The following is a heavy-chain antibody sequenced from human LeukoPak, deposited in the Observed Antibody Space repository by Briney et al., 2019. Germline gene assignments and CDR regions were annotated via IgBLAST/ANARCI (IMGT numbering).Heavy chain of an antibody. J-gene: IGHJ4*02. CDR1: GFTFSSYG. D-gene: IGHD6-19*01. CDR3: AKGQQWLVLTGFDY. V-gene: IGHV3-23*01. CDR2: ISGSGGST. Sequence: GGSLRLSCAASGFTFSSYGMSWVRQAPGKGLEWVSAISGSGGSTDYADSVKGRFTISRDNSKNTLYLQMNSLRAEDTAVYYCAKGQQWLVLTGFDYWGQGTLVTVSS.